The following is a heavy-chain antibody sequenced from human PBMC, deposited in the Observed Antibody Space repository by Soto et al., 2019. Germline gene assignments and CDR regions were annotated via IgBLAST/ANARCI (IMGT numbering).Heavy chain of an antibody. D-gene: IGHD3-3*01. Sequence: QVQLQESGPGLVKPSQTLSLTCTVSGGSISSGDYYWSWIRQPPGKGLEWLGYIYYSGSTYYNPSLKSRVTISVDTSKNQFSLKLSSVTAADTAVYYCARGYYDFWSGYYAGAFDIWGQGTMVTVSS. V-gene: IGHV4-30-4*01. CDR1: GGSISSGDYY. J-gene: IGHJ3*02. CDR2: IYYSGST. CDR3: ARGYYDFWSGYYAGAFDI.